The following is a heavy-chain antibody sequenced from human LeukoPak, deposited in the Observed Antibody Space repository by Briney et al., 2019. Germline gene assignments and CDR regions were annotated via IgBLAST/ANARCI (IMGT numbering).Heavy chain of an antibody. D-gene: IGHD3-10*01. Sequence: SETLSLTCSVSGGSISSTSYDWYWIRQPAGKGLEWIGHIYTSGSTNYNPSLKSRVTISVDTSKNQFSLKLTSVTAADTAVYYCTKGRGIWGQGTLVTVSS. CDR3: TKGRGI. J-gene: IGHJ4*02. CDR2: IYTSGST. V-gene: IGHV4-61*09. CDR1: GGSISSTSYD.